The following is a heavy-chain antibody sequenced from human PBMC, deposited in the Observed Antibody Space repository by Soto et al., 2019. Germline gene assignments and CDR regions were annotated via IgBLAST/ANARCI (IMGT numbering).Heavy chain of an antibody. CDR1: GFTFSSYE. D-gene: IGHD3-22*01. CDR3: ARDAGVDYYDSSGDTSSFDY. J-gene: IGHJ4*02. CDR2: ISSSGSTI. Sequence: PGGSLRLSCAASGFTFSSYEMNWVRQAPGKGLEWVSYISSSGSTIYYADSVKGRLTISRDNAKNSLYLQMNSLRAEDTAVYYCARDAGVDYYDSSGDTSSFDYWGQGTLVTVSS. V-gene: IGHV3-48*03.